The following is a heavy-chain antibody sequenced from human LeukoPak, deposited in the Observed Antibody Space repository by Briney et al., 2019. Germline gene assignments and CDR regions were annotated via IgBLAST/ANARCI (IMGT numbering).Heavy chain of an antibody. V-gene: IGHV4-4*02. J-gene: IGHJ3*02. CDR3: ARVYGEEAFDI. Sequence: MSSETLSLTCAVSGGSISSSNWWSWVRQPPGKGLEWIGEIYHSGSTNYNPSLKSRVTISVDKCKNQFSLKLSSVTAADTAVYYCARVYGEEAFDIWGEGTMVTVSS. D-gene: IGHD3-3*01. CDR2: IYHSGST. CDR1: GGSISSSNW.